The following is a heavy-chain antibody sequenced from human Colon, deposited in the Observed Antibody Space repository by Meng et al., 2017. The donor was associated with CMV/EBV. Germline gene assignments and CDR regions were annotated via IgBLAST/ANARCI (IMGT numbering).Heavy chain of an antibody. CDR2: VNPTSGDT. CDR1: GYTFSAYS. Sequence: ASVKVSCKASGYTFSAYSMHWVRQAPGQGLQWMGWVNPTSGDTKYAQEFQGRVSMTTDSSINTAYMELTSLRSDDTAVYYCAREVVGATWFDLWGQGTLATVSS. D-gene: IGHD1-26*01. CDR3: AREVVGATWFDL. J-gene: IGHJ5*02. V-gene: IGHV1-2*02.